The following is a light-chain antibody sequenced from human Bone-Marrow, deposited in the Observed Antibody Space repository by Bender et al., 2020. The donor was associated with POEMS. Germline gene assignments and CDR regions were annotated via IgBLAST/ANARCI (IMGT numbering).Light chain of an antibody. CDR2: QDS. J-gene: IGLJ1*01. V-gene: IGLV3-1*01. CDR3: QAWDSNFYV. CDR1: KLGDKY. Sequence: SYELTQPPSVSVSPGQTASITCSGDKLGDKYACWYQQKPGQSPVVVIYQDSKRPSGSPERFSGSNSGNTATLTISGTQAMDEADYYCQAWDSNFYVFGTGTKVTVL.